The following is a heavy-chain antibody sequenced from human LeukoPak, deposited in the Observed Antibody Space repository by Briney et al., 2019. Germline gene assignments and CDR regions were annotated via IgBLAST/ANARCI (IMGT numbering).Heavy chain of an antibody. Sequence: GGSLRLSCVASGFTFSSYAMSWLRQAPGKGLEWVSAISGSGSSGGSTYYADSVKGRFTISRDNSKNTLYLQMNSLRAEDTAVYYCAKSGYNRFDYWGQGTLVTVSS. D-gene: IGHD5-24*01. CDR3: AKSGYNRFDY. CDR2: ISGSGSSGGST. J-gene: IGHJ4*02. CDR1: GFTFSSYA. V-gene: IGHV3-23*01.